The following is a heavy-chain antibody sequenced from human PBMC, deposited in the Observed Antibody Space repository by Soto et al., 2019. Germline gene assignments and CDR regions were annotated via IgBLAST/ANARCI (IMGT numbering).Heavy chain of an antibody. Sequence: GASVKVSCKASGGTFSSYAISWVRQAPGQGLEWMGGIIPIFGTANYAQKFQGRVTVTADKSTSTAYMELSSLRSEDTAVYHCAREDYGGNSALDYLGQGTLVTVSS. V-gene: IGHV1-69*06. CDR3: AREDYGGNSALDY. D-gene: IGHD4-17*01. CDR1: GGTFSSYA. J-gene: IGHJ4*02. CDR2: IIPIFGTA.